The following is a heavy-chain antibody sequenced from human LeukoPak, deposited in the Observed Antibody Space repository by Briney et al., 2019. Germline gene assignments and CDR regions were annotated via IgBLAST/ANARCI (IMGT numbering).Heavy chain of an antibody. CDR2: IRYDGSNK. J-gene: IGHJ6*03. CDR1: GFTFSSYG. CDR3: AKSSSIAAAGTKYYYMDV. V-gene: IGHV3-30*02. D-gene: IGHD6-13*01. Sequence: GGSLGLSCAASGFTFSSYGMHWVRQAPGKGLEWVAFIRYDGSNKYYADSVKGRFTISRDNSKNTLYLQMNSLRAEDTAVYYCAKSSSIAAAGTKYYYMDVWGKGTTVTVPS.